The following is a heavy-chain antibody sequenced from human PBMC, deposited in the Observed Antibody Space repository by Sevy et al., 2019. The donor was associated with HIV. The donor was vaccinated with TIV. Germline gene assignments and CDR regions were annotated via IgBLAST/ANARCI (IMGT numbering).Heavy chain of an antibody. CDR1: GFTFSDYY. CDR2: ICSSGSTI. J-gene: IGHJ4*02. V-gene: IGHV3-11*01. D-gene: IGHD3-22*01. Sequence: GGSLRLSCAASGFTFSDYYMSWIRQAPGKGLEWVSYICSSGSTIYYADSVKGRFTISRDNAKNSLYLQMNSLRAEDTAVYYCARGGEGMSYYYDSSGSLFDYWGQGTLVTVSS. CDR3: ARGGEGMSYYYDSSGSLFDY.